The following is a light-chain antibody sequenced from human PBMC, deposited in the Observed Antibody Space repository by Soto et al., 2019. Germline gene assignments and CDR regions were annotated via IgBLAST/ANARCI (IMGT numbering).Light chain of an antibody. V-gene: IGKV3-15*01. Sequence: EVVMTQSPATLSVSPGARPTLSCRASQTVSRNLAWYQQRPGQAPRLLIYDISNRATGVPARFSGSGSETEFTLTIRSLQSEDFAVYFCQQYNNWPSFGQGTQVEIK. CDR2: DIS. CDR3: QQYNNWPS. J-gene: IGKJ1*01. CDR1: QTVSRN.